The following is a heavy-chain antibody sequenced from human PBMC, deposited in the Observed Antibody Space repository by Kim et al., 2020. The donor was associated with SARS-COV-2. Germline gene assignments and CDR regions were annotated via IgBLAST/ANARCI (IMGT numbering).Heavy chain of an antibody. CDR3: ARGSGYNYGNLGIDY. V-gene: IGHV4-59*01. CDR2: IYYTGTT. CDR1: GGSISTYY. D-gene: IGHD5-18*01. Sequence: SETLSLTCTVSGGSISTYYWSWIRQPPGKGLEWIGYIYYTGTTTYNPSLKSRVTISVDTSKRQFSLKLSSVTAADTAVYYCARGSGYNYGNLGIDYWGPGTLVTVSS. J-gene: IGHJ4*02.